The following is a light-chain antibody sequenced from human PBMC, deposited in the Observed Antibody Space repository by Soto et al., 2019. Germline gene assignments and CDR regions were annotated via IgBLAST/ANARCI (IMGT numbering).Light chain of an antibody. Sequence: QSVLTQPPSVSGAPGQRVTISCTGSSSNIGAGFDVHWYQQLPGTAPRLLIYYNTNRPSGVPERFSGSKSGTSASLAITGLQAEDEADYYCQSYDSTLSLLDVFGTGTKLTVL. J-gene: IGLJ1*01. CDR1: SSNIGAGFD. V-gene: IGLV1-40*01. CDR2: YNT. CDR3: QSYDSTLSLLDV.